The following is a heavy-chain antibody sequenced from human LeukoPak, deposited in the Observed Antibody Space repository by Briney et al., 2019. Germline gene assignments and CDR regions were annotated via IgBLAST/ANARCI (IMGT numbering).Heavy chain of an antibody. CDR1: GFIFSRSA. J-gene: IGHJ4*02. CDR3: ATVRYPYFFDY. Sequence: SGGSLRLSCSASGFIFSRSAMHWVRQAPGEGLEYVSGISSDGETTYHADSAKGRFTISRDNAKNSLYLQMNSLRAEDTALYYCATVRYPYFFDYWGQGTLVTVSS. D-gene: IGHD2-2*02. V-gene: IGHV3-64*04. CDR2: ISSDGETT.